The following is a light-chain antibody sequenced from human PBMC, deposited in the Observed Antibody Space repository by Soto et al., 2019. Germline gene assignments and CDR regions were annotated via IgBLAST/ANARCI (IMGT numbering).Light chain of an antibody. V-gene: IGKV3-15*01. CDR1: QSVSSN. CDR3: QQYNDWLT. J-gene: IGKJ4*01. CDR2: GAS. Sequence: MTQSPSTLSGSVGDRATLSCRASQSVSSNLAWYQQKPGQAPRLLIYGASTRATGIPARFSGSGSGTEFTLTISSLQSEDFAVYYCQQYNDWLTFGGGTKVEIK.